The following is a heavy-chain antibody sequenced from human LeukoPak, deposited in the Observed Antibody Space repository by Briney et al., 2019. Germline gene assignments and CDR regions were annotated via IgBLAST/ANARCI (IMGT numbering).Heavy chain of an antibody. CDR1: GFTFSRYA. Sequence: GGSLRLSCAASGFTFSRYAMSWVRQPPGKGLKWVSTISGSGGGTYYADSVKGRFTISRDNSKNTLYLQMNSLRPEDTAVYYCAGYFCRSGSCYRYFDYWGQGTLVTVSS. V-gene: IGHV3-23*01. CDR3: AGYFCRSGSCYRYFDY. J-gene: IGHJ4*02. D-gene: IGHD2-15*01. CDR2: ISGSGGGT.